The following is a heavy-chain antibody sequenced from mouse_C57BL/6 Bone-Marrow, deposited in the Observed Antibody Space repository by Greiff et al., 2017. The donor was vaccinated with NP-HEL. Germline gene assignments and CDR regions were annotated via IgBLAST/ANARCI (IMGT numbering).Heavy chain of an antibody. CDR1: GYTFTSYW. V-gene: IGHV1-52*01. CDR2: IDPSDSET. Sequence: VQLQQPGAELVRPGSSVKLSCKASGYTFTSYWMHWVKQRPIQGLEWIGNIDPSDSETHYNQKFKDKATLTVDKSSSTAYMQLSSLTSEDSAVYYCARNYGSPRLDYWGQGTTLTVSS. CDR3: ARNYGSPRLDY. D-gene: IGHD1-1*01. J-gene: IGHJ2*01.